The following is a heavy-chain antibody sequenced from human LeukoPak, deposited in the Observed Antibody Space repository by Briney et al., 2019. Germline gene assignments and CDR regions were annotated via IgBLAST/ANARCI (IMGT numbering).Heavy chain of an antibody. CDR3: ARDSRDGYNKACDI. D-gene: IGHD5-24*01. CDR2: IYYSGST. CDR1: GRSISSSSYY. Sequence: SETLSLPCTVSGRSISSSSYYWGWIRQPPGKGLEWIGSIYYSGSTYYNPSPKSRVTISVDTSKNQFSLKLSSVTAADTAVYYCARDSRDGYNKACDIWGQGTMVTVSS. J-gene: IGHJ3*02. V-gene: IGHV4-39*07.